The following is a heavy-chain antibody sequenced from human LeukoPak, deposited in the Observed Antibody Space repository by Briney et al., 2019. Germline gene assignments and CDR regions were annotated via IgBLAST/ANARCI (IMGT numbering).Heavy chain of an antibody. CDR1: GGSFSGYY. Sequence: SETLSLTCAVSGGSFSGYYWRWIRQPPVKVLEWIGAINHSGSTSNRPSLKSRVTLSLDTSKNHFSLNLRSVTAADTAVYYGAREGCTTSSCSLNNNWFDPWGQGTLVTVSS. CDR2: INHSGST. CDR3: AREGCTTSSCSLNNNWFDP. J-gene: IGHJ5*02. V-gene: IGHV4-34*01. D-gene: IGHD1-1*01.